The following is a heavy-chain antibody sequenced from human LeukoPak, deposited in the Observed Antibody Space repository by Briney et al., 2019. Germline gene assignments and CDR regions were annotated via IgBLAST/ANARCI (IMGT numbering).Heavy chain of an antibody. V-gene: IGHV4-59*11. D-gene: IGHD3-16*01. Sequence: ASETLSLTCTASGGSIGSHYWTWIRQTPGKGLEWIGYVYDIGSTKYNPSLKSRVTISVDTSKNQFSLRLSSVTAADTAVYYCARGGVLKSVDYWGQGTLVAVSS. CDR1: GGSIGSHY. J-gene: IGHJ4*02. CDR2: VYDIGST. CDR3: ARGGVLKSVDY.